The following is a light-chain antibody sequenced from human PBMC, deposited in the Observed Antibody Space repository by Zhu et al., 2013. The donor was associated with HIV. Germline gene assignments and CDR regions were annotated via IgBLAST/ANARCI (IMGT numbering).Light chain of an antibody. V-gene: IGLV1-47*01. CDR3: AAWDASLSVV. Sequence: QSVLTQPPSASGTPGQRVTISCSGSSSNIGSNYVYWYQQVPGTAPKLLIYRDNQRPSGVPDRFSGSKSGTSASLVISGLRSEDEADYYCAAWDASLSVVFGGGTKLTVL. CDR1: SSNIGSNY. CDR2: RDN. J-gene: IGLJ2*01.